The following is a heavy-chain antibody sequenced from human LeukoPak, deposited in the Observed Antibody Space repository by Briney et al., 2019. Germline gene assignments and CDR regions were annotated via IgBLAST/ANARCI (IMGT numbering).Heavy chain of an antibody. CDR2: INHSGST. CDR3: ARGQGGWYYYYYMDV. V-gene: IGHV4-34*01. D-gene: IGHD6-19*01. J-gene: IGHJ6*03. CDR1: GGSFSGYY. Sequence: SETLSLTCAVYGGSFSGYYWSWIRQPPGKGLEWIGEINHSGSTNYNPSLKSRVTISVDTSKNQFSLKLSSVTAADTAVYYCARGQGGWYYYYYMDVWGKGTTVTVSS.